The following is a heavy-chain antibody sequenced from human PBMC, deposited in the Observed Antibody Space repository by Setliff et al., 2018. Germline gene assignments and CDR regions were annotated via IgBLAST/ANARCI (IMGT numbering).Heavy chain of an antibody. D-gene: IGHD3-22*01. V-gene: IGHV4-61*02. CDR2: IYTSGST. J-gene: IGHJ4*02. Sequence: SETLSLTCTVSGGYISSSSYYWGWIRQPPGKGLEWIGRIYTSGSTNYNPSLKSRVTISVDTSKNQFSLKLSSVTAADTAVYYCARGPVMIVATGYFDYWGQGTLVTVSS. CDR1: GGYISSSSYY. CDR3: ARGPVMIVATGYFDY.